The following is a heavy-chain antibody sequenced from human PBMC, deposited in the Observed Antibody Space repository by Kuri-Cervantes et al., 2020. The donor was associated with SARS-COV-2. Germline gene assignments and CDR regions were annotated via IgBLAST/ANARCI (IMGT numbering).Heavy chain of an antibody. Sequence: SETLSPTCTVSGGSISSSSSYWGWIRQPPGKGLEWIGSIYYSGSTYYNPSLKSRVTISVDTSKNQFSLKLSSVTAADTAVYYCARSRAMIVAQADAFDIWGQGTMVTVSS. CDR2: IYYSGST. V-gene: IGHV4-39*01. CDR1: GGSISSSSSY. CDR3: ARSRAMIVAQADAFDI. D-gene: IGHD3-22*01. J-gene: IGHJ3*02.